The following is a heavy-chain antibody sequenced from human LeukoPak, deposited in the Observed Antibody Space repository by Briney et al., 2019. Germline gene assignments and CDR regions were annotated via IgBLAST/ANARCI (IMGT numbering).Heavy chain of an antibody. D-gene: IGHD6-19*01. CDR2: ISYDGSNK. CDR3: ARAVAGTGFPRDY. V-gene: IGHV3-30*03. CDR1: GFIFSNYG. J-gene: IGHJ4*02. Sequence: GRSLRLSCAASGFIFSNYGMHWVRQAPGKGLEWVAVISYDGSNKYYADSVKGRFTISRDNSRNMLYLQMNSLRAEDTAVYYCARAVAGTGFPRDYWGQGTLVTVSS.